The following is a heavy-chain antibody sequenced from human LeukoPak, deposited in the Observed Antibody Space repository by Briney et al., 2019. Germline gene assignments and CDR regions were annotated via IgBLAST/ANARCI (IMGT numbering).Heavy chain of an antibody. V-gene: IGHV3-23*01. CDR1: GFTFSNYA. CDR2: ISGSGGST. CDR3: AKDPSLPSGGISFDI. Sequence: GGSLRLSCAASGFTFSNYAMSWVRQAPGKGLEWVSAISGSGGSTYYADSVKGRFTISRDNSKNTLYLQMNSLGADDTAVYYCAKDPSLPSGGISFDIWGQGTMVTVSS. J-gene: IGHJ3*02. D-gene: IGHD2-15*01.